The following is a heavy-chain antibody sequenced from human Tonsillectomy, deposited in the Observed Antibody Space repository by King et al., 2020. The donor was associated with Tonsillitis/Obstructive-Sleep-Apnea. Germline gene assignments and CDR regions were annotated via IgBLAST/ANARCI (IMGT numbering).Heavy chain of an antibody. Sequence: VQLVESGGGLVQPGGSLRLSCAASGFTFSSYWMSWVRQAPGKGLEWVANIKQDGSEKYYVDSVKGRFTISRDNAKNSLYLQMNSLRAEDTAVYYCAREFPTFGYGSNFRLFDYWGQGSLVTVSS. V-gene: IGHV3-7*03. CDR3: AREFPTFGYGSNFRLFDY. J-gene: IGHJ4*02. D-gene: IGHD4-23*01. CDR1: GFTFSSYW. CDR2: IKQDGSEK.